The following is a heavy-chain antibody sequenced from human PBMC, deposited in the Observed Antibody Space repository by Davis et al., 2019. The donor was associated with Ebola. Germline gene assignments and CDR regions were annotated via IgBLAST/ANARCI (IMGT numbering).Heavy chain of an antibody. Sequence: SGPTLVKPTETLTLTCTVSGFSLSNARMGVSWIRQPPGKALEWLAHIFSNDEKSYSTSLKSRLTISKDTSKSQVVLTMTNMDPVDTATYYCARILGGSRDYYYYGMDVWGQGTTVTVSS. CDR3: ARILGGSRDYYYYGMDV. V-gene: IGHV2-26*01. CDR1: GFSLSNARMG. D-gene: IGHD2-15*01. CDR2: IFSNDEK. J-gene: IGHJ6*02.